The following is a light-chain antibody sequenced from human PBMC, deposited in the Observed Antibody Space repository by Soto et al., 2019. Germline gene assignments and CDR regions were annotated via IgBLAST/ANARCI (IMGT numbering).Light chain of an antibody. V-gene: IGLV8-61*01. J-gene: IGLJ1*01. CDR3: ELYVGSGISG. CDR1: SGSVSTSYY. CDR2: NTN. Sequence: QAVVTQEPSFSVSPGGTVTLTCGLTSGSVSTSYYPSWYQQTPGHAPRTLIYNTNTRSSGVPDRFSGSILGNKAALTITGAQADDESDYYCELYVGSGISGFGTG.